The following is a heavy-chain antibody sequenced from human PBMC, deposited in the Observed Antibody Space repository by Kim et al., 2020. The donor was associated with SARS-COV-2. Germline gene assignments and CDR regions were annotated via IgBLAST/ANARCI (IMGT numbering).Heavy chain of an antibody. CDR3: AKDSNDYIWGSYRYTRSIPDY. CDR1: GFTFSSYA. J-gene: IGHJ4*02. CDR2: ISGSGGST. D-gene: IGHD3-16*02. V-gene: IGHV3-23*01. Sequence: GGSLRLSCAASGFTFSSYAMSWVRQAPGKGLEWVSAISGSGGSTYYADSVKGRFTISRDNSKNTLYLQMNSLRAEDTAVYYCAKDSNDYIWGSYRYTRSIPDYWGQGTLVTVSS.